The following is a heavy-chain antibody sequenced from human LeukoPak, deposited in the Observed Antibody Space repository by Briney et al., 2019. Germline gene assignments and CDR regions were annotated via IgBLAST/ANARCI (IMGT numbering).Heavy chain of an antibody. Sequence: ASVKVSCKASGYTFTSYYVHWVRQAPGQGLEWMGIINPSGGSTSYAQKFQGRVTMTRDTSTSTVYMELSSLRSEDTAVYYCARQEQLHYYDSSGYSAYYFDYWGQGTLVTVSS. J-gene: IGHJ4*02. CDR2: INPSGGST. CDR1: GYTFTSYY. D-gene: IGHD3-22*01. CDR3: ARQEQLHYYDSSGYSAYYFDY. V-gene: IGHV1-46*01.